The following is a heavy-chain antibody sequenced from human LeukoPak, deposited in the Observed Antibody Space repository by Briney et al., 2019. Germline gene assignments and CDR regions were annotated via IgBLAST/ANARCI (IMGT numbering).Heavy chain of an antibody. Sequence: PSQTLSLTCTVSGGSISSGGYYWRWIRQHPGKGLEWIGYIYYSGSTYYNPSLKSRVTISVDTSKNQFSLKLSSVTAADTAVYYCAREPRAYCGGDCPNWFDPWGQGTLVTVSS. CDR1: GGSISSGGYY. V-gene: IGHV4-31*03. J-gene: IGHJ5*02. CDR3: AREPRAYCGGDCPNWFDP. CDR2: IYYSGST. D-gene: IGHD2-21*02.